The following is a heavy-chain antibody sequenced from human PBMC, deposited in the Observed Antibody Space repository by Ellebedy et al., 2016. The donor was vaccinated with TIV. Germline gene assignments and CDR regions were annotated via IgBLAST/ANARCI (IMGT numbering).Heavy chain of an antibody. CDR1: GFTFSDHY. D-gene: IGHD3-9*01. J-gene: IGHJ6*02. CDR3: AKDAERYFDWSLSAMDV. Sequence: GGSLRLXXAASGFTFSDHYMSWVRQAPGMGLEWISAIRGIGGSRYYADSVKGRFTISRDNSKNILYLQLNSLGVEDTAIYYCAKDAERYFDWSLSAMDVWGQGTTVTVSS. V-gene: IGHV3-23*01. CDR2: IRGIGGSR.